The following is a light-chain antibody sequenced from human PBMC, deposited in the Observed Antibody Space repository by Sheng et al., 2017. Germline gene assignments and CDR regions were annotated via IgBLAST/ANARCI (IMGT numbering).Light chain of an antibody. CDR3: MQPLQLPWT. J-gene: IGKJ1*01. Sequence: DIVMTQSPLSLPVTPGEPASISCRSSQSLLHSNGYNYLDWYLQKAGQSPQLLIYLGSNRASGVPDRFSGSGSGTDFTLRISRVEAEDVGFYYXMQPLQLPWTFGQGTKVEV. CDR2: LGS. CDR1: QSLLHSNGYNY. V-gene: IGKV2-28*01.